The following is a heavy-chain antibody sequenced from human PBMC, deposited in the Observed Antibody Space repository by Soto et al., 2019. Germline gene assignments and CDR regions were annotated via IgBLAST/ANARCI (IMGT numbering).Heavy chain of an antibody. CDR1: GGSFSGYY. D-gene: IGHD3-10*01. CDR2: INHSGST. CDR3: ARGGHLHGSGSYLWDY. J-gene: IGHJ4*02. Sequence: SETLSLTCAVYGGSFSGYYWSWIRQPPGKGLEWIGEINHSGSTNYNPSLKSRVTISVDTSKNQFSLKLSSVTAADTAVYYCARGGHLHGSGSYLWDYWGQGTLVTVSS. V-gene: IGHV4-34*01.